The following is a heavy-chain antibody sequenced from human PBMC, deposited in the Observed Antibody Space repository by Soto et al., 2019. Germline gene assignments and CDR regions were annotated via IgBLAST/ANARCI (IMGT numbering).Heavy chain of an antibody. J-gene: IGHJ3*02. V-gene: IGHV3-13*01. Sequence: EVQLVESGGGLVQPGGSLRLSCAASGFTFSSYDMHWVRQATGKGLEWVSAIGTAGDTYYPGSVKGRFTISRENAKNSLYLQMNSLRAGDTAVYYCARGRTGGSDAFDIWGQGTMVTVSS. D-gene: IGHD7-27*01. CDR3: ARGRTGGSDAFDI. CDR2: IGTAGDT. CDR1: GFTFSSYD.